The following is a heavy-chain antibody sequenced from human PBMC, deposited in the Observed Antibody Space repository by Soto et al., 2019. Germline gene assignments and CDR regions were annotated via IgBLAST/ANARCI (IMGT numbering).Heavy chain of an antibody. CDR3: AKGAPSDYYDSSGSYFFDY. V-gene: IGHV3-23*01. J-gene: IGHJ4*02. CDR1: GVTFDSYA. Sequence: EVQLLESGGGLVQPGGSLRLSCAASGVTFDSYAMNWVRQAPGGGLEWGSAISGSGGSTYYADSVKGRFTISRDNSKNTLYLQMNSLRAEDTAVYFCAKGAPSDYYDSSGSYFFDYWGQGTLVTVSS. CDR2: ISGSGGST. D-gene: IGHD3-22*01.